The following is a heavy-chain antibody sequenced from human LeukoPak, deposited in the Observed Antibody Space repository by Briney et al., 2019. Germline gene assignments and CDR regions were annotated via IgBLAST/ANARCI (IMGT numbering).Heavy chain of an antibody. CDR2: IRSKDYGGTI. CDR1: GFTFSDYY. J-gene: IGHJ3*02. CDR3: AATYGSGSRGDAFDI. Sequence: GGSLRLSCAASGFTFSDYYMSWIRQAPGKGLEWVGFIRSKDYGGTIEYAASVKGRFTISRDNAKNSLYLQMNSLRAEDTAVYYCAATYGSGSRGDAFDIWGQGTMVTVSS. V-gene: IGHV3-71*01. D-gene: IGHD3-10*01.